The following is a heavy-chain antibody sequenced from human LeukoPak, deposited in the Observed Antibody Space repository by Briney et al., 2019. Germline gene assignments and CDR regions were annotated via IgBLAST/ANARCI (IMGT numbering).Heavy chain of an antibody. CDR2: IKQGEGDK. CDR3: ARGGLFGTLDY. CDR1: GFTFSDSS. V-gene: IGHV3-7*01. J-gene: IGHJ4*02. Sequence: PGGSLRLSCVASGFTFSDSSMSWVRQPPGKGLEWLANIKQGEGDKFYLESVMGRFTISRDNGNNSLFLQLTSLRVEDTAVYYCARGGLFGTLDYWGQGARVTVS. D-gene: IGHD3-3*01.